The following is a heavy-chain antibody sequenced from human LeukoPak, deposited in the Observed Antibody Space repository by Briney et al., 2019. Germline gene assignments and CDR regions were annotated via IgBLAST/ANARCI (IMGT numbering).Heavy chain of an antibody. CDR3: ARSHIVVVPAGRGSRYFYMDV. Sequence: PSETLSLTCTVSGSSMRSGYYWGWIRLAPGKGLEWIGSIYHSGSTYYNLSLRRRVIMSVDTSKNQFSLKVNSVTAADTAIYYCARSHIVVVPAGRGSRYFYMDVWGRGTTVAVSS. CDR1: GSSMRSGYY. J-gene: IGHJ6*03. D-gene: IGHD2-2*01. CDR2: IYHSGST. V-gene: IGHV4-38-2*02.